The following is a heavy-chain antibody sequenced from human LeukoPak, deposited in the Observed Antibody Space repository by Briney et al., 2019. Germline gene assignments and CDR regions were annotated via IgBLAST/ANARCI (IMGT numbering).Heavy chain of an antibody. CDR3: ARVGYDSSGRFDY. J-gene: IGHJ4*02. D-gene: IGHD3-22*01. V-gene: IGHV3-11*04. Sequence: GGSPRLSCAASGFTFSDYYMTWIRQAPGKGLEWVSYISSSGSIIYYADSVKGRFIISRDNAKNSLYLQTNSLRAEDTAVYFCARVGYDSSGRFDYWGQGTLVTVSS. CDR1: GFTFSDYY. CDR2: ISSSGSII.